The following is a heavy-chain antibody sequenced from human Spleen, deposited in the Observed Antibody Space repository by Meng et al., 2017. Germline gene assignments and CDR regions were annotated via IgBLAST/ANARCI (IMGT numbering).Heavy chain of an antibody. D-gene: IGHD3-22*01. CDR2: VIAGSGQT. V-gene: IGHV1-3*01. J-gene: IGHJ4*01. CDR1: GYTFTTYT. CDR3: ARDPTGVGYFDY. Sequence: QVQLVQYWAEVKKPGASVRISCKASGYTFTTYTIQWARQAPGQSLEWMGWVIAGSGQTRYSQKLQGRVAITRDTSASTVYMDLSSLISEDTAVYYCARDPTGVGYFDYWGHGSLVTVSS.